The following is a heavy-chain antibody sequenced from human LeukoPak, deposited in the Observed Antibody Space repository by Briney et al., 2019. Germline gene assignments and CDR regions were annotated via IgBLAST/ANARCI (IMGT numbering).Heavy chain of an antibody. CDR3: ASYPRYMSSPPFDY. CDR1: GYTFTGQD. Sequence: GASVKVSCKASGYTFTGQDMHWVRQAPGQGLEWMGWINPNTGGTNYAQKFQGRVTMTRDTTISTAYMELNWPTSDDTAVYYCASYPRYMSSPPFDYWGQGTLVTVSS. CDR2: INPNTGGT. V-gene: IGHV1-2*02. D-gene: IGHD5-12*01. J-gene: IGHJ4*02.